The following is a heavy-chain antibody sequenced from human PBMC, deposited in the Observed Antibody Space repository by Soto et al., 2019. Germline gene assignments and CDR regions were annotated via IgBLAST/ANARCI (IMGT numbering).Heavy chain of an antibody. CDR2: ISSRSDI. CDR3: AREYTAWPLAYGLDV. V-gene: IGHV3-21*01. J-gene: IGHJ6*02. Sequence: NPGGSLRLSCVGSGFTFSTYSINWVRRAPGKGPEWVSSISSRSDIYYADSVKGRFTISRDNAKNSVSLQMNSLRAEDTAVYYCAREYTAWPLAYGLDVWGQGTTVTVSS. D-gene: IGHD2-2*02. CDR1: GFTFSTYS.